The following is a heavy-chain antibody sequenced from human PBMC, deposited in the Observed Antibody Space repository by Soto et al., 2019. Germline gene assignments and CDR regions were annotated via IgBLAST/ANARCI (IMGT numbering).Heavy chain of an antibody. CDR1: GFTFSGSA. V-gene: IGHV3-73*01. J-gene: IGHJ4*02. Sequence: GGSLRLSCAASGFTFSGSAMHWVRQASGKGLEWVGRIRSKANSYATAYAASVKGRFTISRDDSKNTAYLQMNSLKTEDTAVYHCTSPRTASYCSSTSCYDDSDYWGQGTLVTVSS. D-gene: IGHD2-2*01. CDR2: IRSKANSYAT. CDR3: TSPRTASYCSSTSCYDDSDY.